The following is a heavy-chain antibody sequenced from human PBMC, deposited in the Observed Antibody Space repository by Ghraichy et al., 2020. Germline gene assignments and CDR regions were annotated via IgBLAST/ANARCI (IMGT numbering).Heavy chain of an antibody. V-gene: IGHV4-34*01. CDR2: INHSGST. CDR1: GGSFSGYY. D-gene: IGHD2-15*01. Sequence: SQTLSLTCAVYGGSFSGYYWSWIRQPPGKGLEWIGEINHSGSTNYNPSLKSRVTISVDTSKNQFSLKLSSVTAADTAVYYCAREVVVAARGRRGPTFYGMDVWGQGTTVTVSS. CDR3: AREVVVAARGRRGPTFYGMDV. J-gene: IGHJ6*02.